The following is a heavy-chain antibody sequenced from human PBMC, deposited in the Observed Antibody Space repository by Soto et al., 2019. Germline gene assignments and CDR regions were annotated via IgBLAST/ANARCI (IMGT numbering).Heavy chain of an antibody. D-gene: IGHD6-25*01. J-gene: IGHJ4*02. CDR3: AGGRRGYYGFYFDH. V-gene: IGHV3-33*01. CDR2: IQDDGNKK. Sequence: QVQLVESGGGVVQPGRSLRLSCVASGFTFSTYGMLWVRQAPGKGLEWVAVIQDDGNKKYYADSMKGRFTISRDNSKDTQYLQMDSLRAEDTAVYYCAGGRRGYYGFYFDHWGQGTLVTVSS. CDR1: GFTFSTYG.